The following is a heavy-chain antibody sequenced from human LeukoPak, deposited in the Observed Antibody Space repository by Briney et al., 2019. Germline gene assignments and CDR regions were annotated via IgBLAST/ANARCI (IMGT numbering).Heavy chain of an antibody. D-gene: IGHD7-27*01. CDR1: GFTVSTTY. V-gene: IGHV3-53*01. CDR3: AGDLGTNDAFDI. CDR2: IYSGGST. Sequence: GGSLRLSCAASGFTVSTTYMSWVRQAPGKGLEWVSIIYSGGSTYYAHSVKGRFTISRDNSKNTVYLQMNSRRAEDTAVYYCAGDLGTNDAFDIWGQGTMLTVSS. J-gene: IGHJ3*02.